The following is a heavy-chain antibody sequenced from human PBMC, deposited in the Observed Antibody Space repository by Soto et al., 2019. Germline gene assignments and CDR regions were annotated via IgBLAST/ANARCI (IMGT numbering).Heavy chain of an antibody. Sequence: GGSLRLSCAASGFTFSSYAMHWVRQAPGKGLEWVAVISYDGSNKYYADSVKGRFTISRDNSKNTLYLQMNSLRAEDTAVYYCAGHLGYFDWLKGMDVWGQGTTVTVSS. CDR2: ISYDGSNK. CDR3: AGHLGYFDWLKGMDV. CDR1: GFTFSSYA. J-gene: IGHJ6*02. D-gene: IGHD3-9*01. V-gene: IGHV3-30-3*01.